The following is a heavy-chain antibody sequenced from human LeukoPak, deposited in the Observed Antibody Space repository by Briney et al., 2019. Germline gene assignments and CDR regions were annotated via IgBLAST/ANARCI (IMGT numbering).Heavy chain of an antibody. CDR3: ARGLAPNIVVVPAAMGASYYFDY. D-gene: IGHD2-2*01. J-gene: IGHJ4*02. V-gene: IGHV4-34*01. Sequence: SETLSLTCAVYGGSFSDYYWSWIRQPPGKGLEWIGEINHSGSTNYNPSLKSRVTISVDTSKNQFSLKLSSVTAADTAVYYCARGLAPNIVVVPAAMGASYYFDYWGQGTLVTVSS. CDR2: INHSGST. CDR1: GGSFSDYY.